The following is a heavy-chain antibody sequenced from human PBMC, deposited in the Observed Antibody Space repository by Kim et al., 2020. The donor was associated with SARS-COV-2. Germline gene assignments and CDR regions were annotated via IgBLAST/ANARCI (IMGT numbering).Heavy chain of an antibody. D-gene: IGHD6-6*01. CDR1: GFTFSSYS. V-gene: IGHV3-48*04. J-gene: IGHJ2*01. Sequence: GGSLRLSCAASGFTFSSYSMNWVRQAPGKGLEWVSYISSSSSTIYYADSVKGRFTISRDNAKNSLYLQMNSLRAEDTAVYYCARVVYSSWLGRDWYFDLWGRGTLVTVSS. CDR3: ARVVYSSWLGRDWYFDL. CDR2: ISSSSSTI.